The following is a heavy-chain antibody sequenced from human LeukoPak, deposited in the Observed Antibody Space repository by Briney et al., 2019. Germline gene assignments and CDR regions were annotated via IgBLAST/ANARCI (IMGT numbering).Heavy chain of an antibody. J-gene: IGHJ3*02. V-gene: IGHV1-18*01. CDR1: GYTFTNYG. D-gene: IGHD3-10*01. Sequence: ASVKVSCKASGYTFTNYGFTWVRQAPGQGLEWMGWTSAYAGNTNYAQKLQGRVTMTTVTSTTTAYMELRSLISDDTAVYYCARIYFGSGSFAFDIWGQGTMVTVSS. CDR3: ARIYFGSGSFAFDI. CDR2: TSAYAGNT.